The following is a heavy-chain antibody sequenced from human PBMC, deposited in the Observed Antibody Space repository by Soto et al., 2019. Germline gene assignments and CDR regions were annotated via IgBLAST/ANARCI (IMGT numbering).Heavy chain of an antibody. CDR1: GASISTYY. Sequence: QVQLQESGPGLVKPSETLSLTCTVAGASISTYYWSWIRQPPGKGLEWIGYIYYSGSTTYNPSLKSRVTISVDTSKNQLSLKLTSVTAADTAVYYCTGGAKWLQSRDYWGQGTLVTVSS. V-gene: IGHV4-59*01. CDR2: IYYSGST. J-gene: IGHJ4*02. D-gene: IGHD5-12*01. CDR3: TGGAKWLQSRDY.